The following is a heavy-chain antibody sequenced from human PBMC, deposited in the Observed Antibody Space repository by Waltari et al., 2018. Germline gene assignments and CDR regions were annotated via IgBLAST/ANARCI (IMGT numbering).Heavy chain of an antibody. J-gene: IGHJ4*02. Sequence: QVQLVEYGGGVAQPGMSLRLSCATSGFIFRNFGMHWVRQAPGRGLGWVAVISCDGSITHYADSVKGRFTVSRDNSENTLYLQMNSLRTEDTALYYCAKEGDYCVSGRYDFWGQGTLVTVSS. V-gene: IGHV3-30*18. CDR2: ISCDGSIT. CDR1: GFIFRNFG. CDR3: AKEGDYCVSGRYDF. D-gene: IGHD3-10*01.